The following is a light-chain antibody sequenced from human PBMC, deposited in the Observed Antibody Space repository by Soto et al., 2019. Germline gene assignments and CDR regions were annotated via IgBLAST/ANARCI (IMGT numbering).Light chain of an antibody. CDR3: QQYYHVPVT. Sequence: DIVMTQSPDSLSVSLGERATFSCKSSQTLLYNSNNKNYLAWFQQKPGQAPKLLIYWASTRNSGVPDRFSGSGSGTDFTLTISNLQVEDVASYYCQQYYHVPVTFGQGTRLEIK. J-gene: IGKJ5*01. V-gene: IGKV4-1*01. CDR1: QTLLYNSNNKNY. CDR2: WAS.